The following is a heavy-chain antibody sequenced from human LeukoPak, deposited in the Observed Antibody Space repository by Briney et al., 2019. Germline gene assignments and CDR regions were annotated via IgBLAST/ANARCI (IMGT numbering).Heavy chain of an antibody. J-gene: IGHJ4*02. CDR2: INTNTGNP. CDR3: ARGDYETHGYQTR. CDR1: GYIFTCYV. Sequence: ASVKVSCKASGYIFTCYVLHWVRQAPGQWLEWMGWINTNTGNPTYAQGFTGRFVFSLDTSVSTAYLQISSLKADDTAMYYCARGDYETHGYQTRWGQGTLVTVSS. D-gene: IGHD3-22*01. V-gene: IGHV7-4-1*02.